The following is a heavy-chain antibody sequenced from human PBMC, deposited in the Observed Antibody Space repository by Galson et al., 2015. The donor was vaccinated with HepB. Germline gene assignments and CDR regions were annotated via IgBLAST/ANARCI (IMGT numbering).Heavy chain of an antibody. CDR2: VNGNGIFT. D-gene: IGHD2/OR15-2a*01. V-gene: IGHV3-23*01. CDR1: GFTFTSSG. Sequence: SMRLSCAASGFTFTSSGMSWVRQAPGKGLEWVATVNGNGIFTYHADSVKGRFTVSKDISKNTVYLQMNSQRGEDSALYYCAKDDPLLSFYAYWGHGALVTVSS. CDR3: AKDDPLLSFYAY. J-gene: IGHJ4*01.